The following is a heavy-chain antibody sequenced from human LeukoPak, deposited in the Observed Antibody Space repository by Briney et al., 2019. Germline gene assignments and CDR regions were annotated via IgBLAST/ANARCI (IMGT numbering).Heavy chain of an antibody. CDR2: IKEDGSEK. CDR1: GLTFSRYW. J-gene: IGHJ4*02. Sequence: GGSLRLSCAVSGLTFSRYWMNWVRQAPGKGLEWVANIKEDGSEKYYVDSVKGRFTLSRDNTKNSLYLQMNSLRAEDTAVYYCARDPNGYKYFDYWGQGTLVTVSS. D-gene: IGHD5-24*01. V-gene: IGHV3-7*01. CDR3: ARDPNGYKYFDY.